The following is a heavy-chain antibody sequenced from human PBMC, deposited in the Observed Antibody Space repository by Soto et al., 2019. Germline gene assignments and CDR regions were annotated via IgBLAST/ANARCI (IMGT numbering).Heavy chain of an antibody. J-gene: IGHJ6*02. Sequence: GESLKMSCNGSGYSFTNDCIGWVVQMPGKGLEWMGIIYPGDSHAIYSPSFQCQVTMSAAKSISTAYLQWSSLKASDTAMYYCARPYSGGPNDPFDVWGQGTTVTVSS. D-gene: IGHD1-26*01. CDR3: ARPYSGGPNDPFDV. V-gene: IGHV5-51*01. CDR1: GYSFTNDC. CDR2: IYPGDSHA.